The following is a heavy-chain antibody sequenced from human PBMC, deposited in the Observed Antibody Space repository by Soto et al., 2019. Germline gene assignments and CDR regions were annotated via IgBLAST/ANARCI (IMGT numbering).Heavy chain of an antibody. D-gene: IGHD6-13*01. CDR1: GGSISSYY. CDR3: ARVTSSSWHQYFDY. CDR2: IYYSGST. V-gene: IGHV4-59*01. J-gene: IGHJ4*02. Sequence: SETLSLTCTVSGGSISSYYWSWIRQPPGKGLEWIGYIYYSGSTNYNPSLKSRVTISVDTSKNQFSLKLSSVTAADTALYYCARVTSSSWHQYFDYWGQGTLVTVSS.